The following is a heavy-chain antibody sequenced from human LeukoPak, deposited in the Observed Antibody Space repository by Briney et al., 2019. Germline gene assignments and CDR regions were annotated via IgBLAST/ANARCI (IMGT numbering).Heavy chain of an antibody. CDR1: GFTFSTYA. CDR2: ISYDGSSK. D-gene: IGHD2-21*02. CDR3: ARAPGCGGDCYSPSDAFDI. Sequence: GGSLRLSCAASGFTFSTYAMHWVRQAPGKGLEWVAVISYDGSSKYYADSVKGRFTISRDNAKNSLYLQMNSLRAEDTAVYYCARAPGCGGDCYSPSDAFDIWGQGTMVTVSS. V-gene: IGHV3-30*04. J-gene: IGHJ3*02.